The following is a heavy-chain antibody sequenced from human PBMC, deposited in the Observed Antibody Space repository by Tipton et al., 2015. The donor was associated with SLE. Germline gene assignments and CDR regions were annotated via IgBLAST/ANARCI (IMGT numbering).Heavy chain of an antibody. CDR2: IYYSGST. CDR1: GGSISSYY. Sequence: TLSLTCTVSGGSISSYYWSWIRQPPGKGLEWIGYIYYSGSTNYNPSLKSRVTISVDTSKNQFSLKLSSVTAADTAVYYCARLMMGPVIVVVPAGEGTARGVYNWLDPWGQGTLVTVSS. V-gene: IGHV4-59*01. J-gene: IGHJ5*02. D-gene: IGHD2-2*01. CDR3: ARLMMGPVIVVVPAGEGTARGVYNWLDP.